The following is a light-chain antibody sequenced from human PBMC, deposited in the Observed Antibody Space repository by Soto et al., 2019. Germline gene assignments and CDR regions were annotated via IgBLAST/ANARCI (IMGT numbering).Light chain of an antibody. Sequence: DIQMTQTPSSLSASLGDRVTIXXRASQGISSWLAWYQQKPEKAPKSXIYAASSLQRGVPSRFSGSGAGTDFTLTISSLQPEDFATYYCQQYNSYPLTFGQGTRLEIK. J-gene: IGKJ5*01. CDR1: QGISSW. CDR3: QQYNSYPLT. V-gene: IGKV1D-16*01. CDR2: AAS.